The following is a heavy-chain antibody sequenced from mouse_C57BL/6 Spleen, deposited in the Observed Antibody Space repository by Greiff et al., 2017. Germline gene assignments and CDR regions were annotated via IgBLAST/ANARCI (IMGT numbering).Heavy chain of an antibody. J-gene: IGHJ4*01. D-gene: IGHD2-1*01. CDR3: ARLEGNPYYAMDY. CDR2: IDPSDSET. V-gene: IGHV1-52*01. CDR1: GYTFTSYW. Sequence: VQLQQPGAELVRPGSSVKLSCKASGYTFTSYWMHWVKQRPIQGLEWIGNIDPSDSETHYNQKFKDKATLTVDKSSSTAYMQLSSLTSEDSAVYYCARLEGNPYYAMDYWGQGTSVTVSS.